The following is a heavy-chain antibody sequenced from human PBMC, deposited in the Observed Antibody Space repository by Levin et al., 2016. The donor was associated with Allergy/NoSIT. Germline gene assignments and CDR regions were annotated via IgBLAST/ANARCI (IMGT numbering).Heavy chain of an antibody. CDR3: ARGSDMAKIGND. V-gene: IGHV4-34*01. D-gene: IGHD5-24*01. CDR2: IHPSGII. CDR1: GGSFNDYY. J-gene: IGHJ4*02. Sequence: SETLSLTCAVYGGSFNDYYRSWIRQPPGKGLEWIGEIHPSGIINYNPSLKSRVSISVDTSKNQFSLKLTSVTAADTAVYYCARGSDMAKIGNDWGQGSLVTVSS.